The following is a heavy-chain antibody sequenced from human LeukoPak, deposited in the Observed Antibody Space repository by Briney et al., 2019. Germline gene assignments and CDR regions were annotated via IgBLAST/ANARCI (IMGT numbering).Heavy chain of an antibody. CDR1: GGSISSRDYS. V-gene: IGHV4-30-2*01. Sequence: TLSLTCAVSGGSISSRDYSWSWIRQPPGKGLEWIGYTYHSGSTYYNPSLKSRVTISIDRSKNQFSLKLSSVTAADTAVYYCATEMTAMVYFDYWGQGTLVTVSS. CDR3: ATEMTAMVYFDY. J-gene: IGHJ4*02. CDR2: TYHSGST. D-gene: IGHD5-18*01.